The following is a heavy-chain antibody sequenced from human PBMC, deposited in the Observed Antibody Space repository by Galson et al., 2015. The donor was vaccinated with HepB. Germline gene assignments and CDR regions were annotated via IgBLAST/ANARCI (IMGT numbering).Heavy chain of an antibody. CDR1: GFSFSDSG. CDR3: AKGAYRNILMSGGWFGP. V-gene: IGHV3-30*18. Sequence: SLRLSCAASGFSFSDSGLHWVRQAPGKGLEWVAGISDDGRNKNFADSVRGRFTISRDNFKSTLFLQMNSLRVEDTAVYFCAKGAYRNILMSGGWFGPWGQGTVVIVSS. CDR2: ISDDGRNK. D-gene: IGHD3-10*02. J-gene: IGHJ5*02.